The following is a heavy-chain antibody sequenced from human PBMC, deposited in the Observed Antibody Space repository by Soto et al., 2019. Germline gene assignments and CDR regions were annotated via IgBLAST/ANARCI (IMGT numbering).Heavy chain of an antibody. CDR1: RYTLTELS. V-gene: IGHV1-24*01. Sequence: GASVKVSCKVSRYTLTELSMHWVRQAPGKGLEWMGGFDPEDGETIYAQKFQGRVTMTEDTSTDTAYMELSSLRSEDTAVYYCATDRSWTPGLGGWFDPWGQGTLVTVSS. D-gene: IGHD6-6*01. CDR3: ATDRSWTPGLGGWFDP. CDR2: FDPEDGET. J-gene: IGHJ5*02.